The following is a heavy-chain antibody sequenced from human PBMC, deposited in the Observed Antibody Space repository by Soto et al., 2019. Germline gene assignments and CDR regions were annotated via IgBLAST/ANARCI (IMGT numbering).Heavy chain of an antibody. J-gene: IGHJ3*01. D-gene: IGHD1-26*01. CDR3: ARHYFYSFDV. Sequence: PSETVSLTCAISGDSVSRSNWWSWVRQPPGRGLEWIGEMLHSGNSNFSPSLKSRVTISIDKSTNQISLRLTSVTAADTAMYYCARHYFYSFDVWGPGTMVTVSS. CDR2: MLHSGNS. CDR1: GDSVSRSNW. V-gene: IGHV4-4*02.